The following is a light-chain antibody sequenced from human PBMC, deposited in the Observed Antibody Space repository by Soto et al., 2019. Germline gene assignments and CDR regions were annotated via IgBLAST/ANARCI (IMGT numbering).Light chain of an antibody. V-gene: IGKV3-15*01. CDR1: QSVASN. CDR3: QQYHNWPPQYT. CDR2: GAS. J-gene: IGKJ2*01. Sequence: EIVMTQSPASLSVSPGDGATLSCRASQSVASNVAWYQQKPGQGPRLLIHGASTRAVGVPARFSGSGSGTDFTLTISSPQSEDFAVYYCQQYHNWPPQYTFGQGTKLQIK.